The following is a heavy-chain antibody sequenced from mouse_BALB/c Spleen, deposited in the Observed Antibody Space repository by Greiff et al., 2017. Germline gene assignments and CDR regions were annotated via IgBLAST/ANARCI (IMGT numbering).Heavy chain of an antibody. CDR3: ARDSTMITTWFAY. Sequence: DVHLVESGGGLVKPGGSLKLSCAASGFTFSDYYMYWVRQTPEKRLEWVATISDGGSYTYYPDSVKGRFTISRDNAKNNLYLQMSSLKSEDTAMYYCARDSTMITTWFAYWGQGTLVTVSA. J-gene: IGHJ3*01. CDR1: GFTFSDYY. CDR2: ISDGGSYT. V-gene: IGHV5-4*02. D-gene: IGHD2-4*01.